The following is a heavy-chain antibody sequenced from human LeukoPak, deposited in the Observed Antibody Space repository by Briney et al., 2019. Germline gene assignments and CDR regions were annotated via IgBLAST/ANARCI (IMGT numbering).Heavy chain of an antibody. V-gene: IGHV4-34*01. J-gene: IGHJ5*02. D-gene: IGHD1-26*01. CDR2: INHSGST. CDR1: GGSFSGYY. Sequence: SETLSLTCAVYGGSFSGYYWSWIRQPPGKGLEWIGEINHSGSTNYNPSLKSRVTISVDTSKNQFSLKLSSVTAADTAVYYCARNSGSYSVDWFDPWGQGTLVTVSS. CDR3: ARNSGSYSVDWFDP.